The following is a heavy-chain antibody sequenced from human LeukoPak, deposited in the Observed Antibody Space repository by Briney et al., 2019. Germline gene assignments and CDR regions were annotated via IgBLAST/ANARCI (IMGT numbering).Heavy chain of an antibody. V-gene: IGHV4-38-2*02. J-gene: IGHJ4*02. CDR1: GYSISSGYY. CDR3: ASAHYEATGLGYYFKF. Sequence: PETLSLTCNVSGYSISSGYYWGWIRQSPGKGLEWIGTVYHTGTTYYSPSLKSRLAISLDTSTNRFSLKLTSVTATDTAVYYCASAHYEATGLGYYFKFWGQGTLVSVSS. D-gene: IGHD2-8*02. CDR2: VYHTGTT.